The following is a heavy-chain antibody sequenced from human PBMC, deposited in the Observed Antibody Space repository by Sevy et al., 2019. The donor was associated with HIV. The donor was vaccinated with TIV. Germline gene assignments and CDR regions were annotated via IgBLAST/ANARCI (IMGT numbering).Heavy chain of an antibody. Sequence: GGSLRLSCAASGFIFSSYSMNWVRQAPGKGLEWVSSISSSSSYIYYADSVKGRFTISRDNAKNSLYLQMNSLRAEDTAVYYCARDSHYYYDSSGYSPDAFDIWGQGTMVTVSS. V-gene: IGHV3-21*01. J-gene: IGHJ3*02. D-gene: IGHD3-22*01. CDR2: ISSSSSYI. CDR3: ARDSHYYYDSSGYSPDAFDI. CDR1: GFIFSSYS.